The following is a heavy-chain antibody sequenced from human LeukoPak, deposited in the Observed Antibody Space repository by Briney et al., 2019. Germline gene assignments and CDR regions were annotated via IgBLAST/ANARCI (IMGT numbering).Heavy chain of an antibody. CDR2: ISAYNGNT. CDR3: ARFGDSVVIDY. CDR1: GGTFSSYA. Sequence: ASVKVSCKASGGTFSSYAISWVRQAPGQGLEWMGWISAYNGNTNYAQKLQGRVTMTTDTSTSTAYMELRSLRSDDTAVYYCARFGDSVVIDYWGQGTLVTVSS. V-gene: IGHV1-18*01. D-gene: IGHD3-22*01. J-gene: IGHJ4*02.